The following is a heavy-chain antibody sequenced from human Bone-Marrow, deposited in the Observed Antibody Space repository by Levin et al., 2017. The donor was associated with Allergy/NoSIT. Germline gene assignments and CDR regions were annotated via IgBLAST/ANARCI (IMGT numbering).Heavy chain of an antibody. D-gene: IGHD6-19*01. CDR2: IYTSGST. Sequence: TLSLTCTVSGGSISSYYWSWIRQPAGKGLEWIGRIYTSGSTNYNPSLKSRVTMSVDTSKNQFSLKLSSVTAADTAVYYCARCWDSSGWYGNPRGMDVWGQGTTVTVSS. J-gene: IGHJ6*02. CDR1: GGSISSYY. V-gene: IGHV4-4*07. CDR3: ARCWDSSGWYGNPRGMDV.